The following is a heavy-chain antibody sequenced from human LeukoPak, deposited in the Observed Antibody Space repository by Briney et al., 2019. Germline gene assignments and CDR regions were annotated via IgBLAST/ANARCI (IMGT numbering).Heavy chain of an antibody. CDR1: GGTFSSYA. CDR3: ASPRGGDGYNNFDY. V-gene: IGHV1-69*04. CDR2: IIPILGIA. Sequence: GASVKVSCKASGGTFSSYAISWVRQAPGQGLEWMGRIIPILGIANYAQKFQGRVTITADKSTGTAYMELSSLRSEDTAVYYCASPRGGDGYNNFDYWGQGTLVTVSS. J-gene: IGHJ4*02. D-gene: IGHD5-24*01.